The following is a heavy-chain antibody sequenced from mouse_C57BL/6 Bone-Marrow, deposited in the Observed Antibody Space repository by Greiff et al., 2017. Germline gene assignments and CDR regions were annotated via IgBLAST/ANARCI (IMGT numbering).Heavy chain of an antibody. CDR1: GFTITDYY. V-gene: IGHV14-4*01. D-gene: IGHD2-14*01. J-gene: IGHJ4*01. CDR2: IDPDSGST. CDR3: TTGGGYRGRDYCAKDY. Sequence: VQLQQSGAELVRPGASVKLSCTASGFTITDYYMHWVKQRPEQGLEWIGLIDPDSGSTHYASKFQSKATITADTSSNTAYLQLSSLTSEDTAVYYVTTGGGYRGRDYCAKDYGGQGTSVTVSS.